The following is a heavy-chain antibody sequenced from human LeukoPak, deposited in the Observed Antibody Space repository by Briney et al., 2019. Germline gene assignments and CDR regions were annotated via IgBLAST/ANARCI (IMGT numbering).Heavy chain of an antibody. Sequence: GGSLRLSCAASGFTFSSYSMNWVRQAPGKGLEWVSSISSSSSYIYYADSVKGRFTISRDNAKNSLYLQMNSLRAEDTAVYYCASSPNSHPQAFDYWGQGTLVTVSS. D-gene: IGHD2/OR15-2a*01. CDR2: ISSSSSYI. J-gene: IGHJ4*02. V-gene: IGHV3-21*01. CDR1: GFTFSSYS. CDR3: ASSPNSHPQAFDY.